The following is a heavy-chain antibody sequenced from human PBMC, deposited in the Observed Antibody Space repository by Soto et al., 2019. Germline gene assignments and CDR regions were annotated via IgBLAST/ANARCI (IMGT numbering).Heavy chain of an antibody. CDR2: ISSSSSYI. V-gene: IGHV3-21*01. CDR1: GFSFSTYS. D-gene: IGHD2-21*02. Sequence: EVQLAESGGGLVKPGGSLRLSCVASGFSFSTYSMNWVRQAPGKGLQWVSSISSSSSYIYYADSVKGRFTLSRDDAKNSLYLQVDSLRTDYTAVYDCAREAYCGGDCYKCYLDSWGQGALVTVAS. J-gene: IGHJ4*02. CDR3: AREAYCGGDCYKCYLDS.